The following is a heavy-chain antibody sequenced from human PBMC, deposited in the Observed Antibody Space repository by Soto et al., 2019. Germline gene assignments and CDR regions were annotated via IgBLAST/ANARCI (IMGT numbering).Heavy chain of an antibody. CDR1: GFTFSSYW. D-gene: IGHD3-9*01. Sequence: GSLRLSCAASGFTFSSYWMHWVRQAPGKGLVWVSRISGSGSSTNYADSVKGRFTISRDNAKNTLYLQMNSLRAEDTAVYYCAKARLRYFDCHDYWGQGTLVTVSS. CDR2: ISGSGSST. J-gene: IGHJ4*02. CDR3: AKARLRYFDCHDY. V-gene: IGHV3-23*01.